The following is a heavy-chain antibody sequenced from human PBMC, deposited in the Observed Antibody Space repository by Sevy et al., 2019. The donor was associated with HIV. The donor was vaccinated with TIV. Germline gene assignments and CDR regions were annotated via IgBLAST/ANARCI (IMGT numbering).Heavy chain of an antibody. CDR3: ARSTQVAGRSNWFDP. D-gene: IGHD6-19*01. CDR2: ISTYNTVR. CDR1: GYTFTSYG. Sequence: ASVKVSCKASGYTFTSYGISWVRQAPGQGLEWMGWISTYNTVRNCAQKFHDRVTMTIDTSTSTAYMELRGLRSDDTAVYHCARSTQVAGRSNWFDPWGQGTLVTVSS. V-gene: IGHV1-18*01. J-gene: IGHJ5*02.